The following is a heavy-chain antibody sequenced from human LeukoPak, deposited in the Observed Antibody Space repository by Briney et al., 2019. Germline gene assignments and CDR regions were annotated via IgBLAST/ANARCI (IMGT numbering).Heavy chain of an antibody. D-gene: IGHD4-17*01. V-gene: IGHV3-30*02. CDR2: IRYEGSQ. J-gene: IGHJ4*02. CDR1: GFVFSGFG. Sequence: PGGSLRLSCAASGFVFSGFGMLWVRQAPGKGLEWVAFIRYEGSQYYVDSVKGRFTISRDNFKNTLYLQMNSLRPEDTGLYYCARDGAAVTTPDYWGQGTLVTVSA. CDR3: ARDGAAVTTPDY.